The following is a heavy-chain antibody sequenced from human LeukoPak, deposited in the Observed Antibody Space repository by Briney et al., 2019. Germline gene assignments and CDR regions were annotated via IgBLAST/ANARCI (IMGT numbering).Heavy chain of an antibody. V-gene: IGHV1-18*01. D-gene: IGHD3-22*01. J-gene: IGHJ4*02. CDR2: ISAYNGNT. CDR3: ARDNYYDSSGYYSY. CDR1: GYTFTSYG. Sequence: ASVKVSCKAPGYTFTSYGISWVRQAPGQGLEWMGWISAYNGNTNYAQKLQGRVTMTTDTSTSTAYMELRSLRSDDTAVYYCARDNYYDSSGYYSYWGQGTLVTVSS.